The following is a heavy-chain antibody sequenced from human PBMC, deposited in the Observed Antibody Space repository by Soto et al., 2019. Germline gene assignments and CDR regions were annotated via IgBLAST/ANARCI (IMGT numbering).Heavy chain of an antibody. CDR1: GYTFTSYG. J-gene: IGHJ5*02. V-gene: IGHV1-18*04. Sequence: GASVKVSCKASGYTFTSYGITWVRQAPGQGLGWMGWISPYNGNTNYAQKLQGRVTMTTDTSTSTAYMELRSLRYDDTAVYYCAREWDYYASRTYSNWFDPWGQGTLVTVSS. CDR2: ISPYNGNT. CDR3: AREWDYYASRTYSNWFDP. D-gene: IGHD3-10*01.